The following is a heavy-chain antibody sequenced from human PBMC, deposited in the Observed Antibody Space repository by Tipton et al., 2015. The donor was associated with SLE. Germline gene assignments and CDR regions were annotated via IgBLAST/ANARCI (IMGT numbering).Heavy chain of an antibody. D-gene: IGHD2-2*01. V-gene: IGHV3-48*01. CDR3: AREAVDPQLLLSYYFDY. CDR1: GFTFSSYS. J-gene: IGHJ4*02. CDR2: ISSSSSTI. Sequence: GSLRLSCAASGFTFSSYSMNWVRQAPGKGLEWVSSISSSSSTIYYADSVKGRFTISRDNAKNSLYLQMNSLRADDTAVYYCAREAVDPQLLLSYYFDYWGRGTLVTVSS.